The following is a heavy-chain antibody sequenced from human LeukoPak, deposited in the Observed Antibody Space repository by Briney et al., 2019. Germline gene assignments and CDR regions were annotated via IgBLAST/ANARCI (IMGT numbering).Heavy chain of an antibody. CDR2: IIPIFGTA. CDR3: ARAPRDDSSSLHLEH. Sequence: APVKVSCKASGGTFSSYAISWVRQAPGRGLEWMGGIIPIFGTANYAQKFQGRVTITTDESTSTAYMELSSLRSEDTAVYYCARAPRDDSSSLHLEHWGQGTLVTVSS. D-gene: IGHD3-22*01. V-gene: IGHV1-69*05. CDR1: GGTFSSYA. J-gene: IGHJ4*02.